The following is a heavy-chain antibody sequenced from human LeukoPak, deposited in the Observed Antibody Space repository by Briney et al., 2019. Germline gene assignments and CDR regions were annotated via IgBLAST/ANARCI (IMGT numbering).Heavy chain of an antibody. Sequence: NTGEYLKISCKGSGYSFTSYWIGCVRQMPGKVLEWMGIIYAGDSDTRYSPSFQGQVTISADKSISTAYLQWSSLKASDTAMYYCARSSPHCSSTSCPFDYWGQGTLVTVSS. CDR3: ARSSPHCSSTSCPFDY. D-gene: IGHD2-2*01. CDR2: IYAGDSDT. V-gene: IGHV5-51*01. CDR1: GYSFTSYW. J-gene: IGHJ4*02.